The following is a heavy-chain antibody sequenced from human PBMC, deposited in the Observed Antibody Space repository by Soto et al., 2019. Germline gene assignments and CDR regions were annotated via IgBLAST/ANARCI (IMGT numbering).Heavy chain of an antibody. J-gene: IGHJ6*02. Sequence: APVKVSCKASGYTFTRYAMHWVRQAPGQRLEWMGWINAGNGNTKYSQKFQGRVTITRDTSASTAYMELSSLRSEDTAVYYCASSNIVAAPYAMDVWGQGTTVTVSS. CDR3: ASSNIVAAPYAMDV. CDR2: INAGNGNT. D-gene: IGHD6-13*01. CDR1: GYTFTRYA. V-gene: IGHV1-3*01.